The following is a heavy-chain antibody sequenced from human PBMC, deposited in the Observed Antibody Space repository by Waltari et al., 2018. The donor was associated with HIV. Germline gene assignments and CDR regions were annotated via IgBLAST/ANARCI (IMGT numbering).Heavy chain of an antibody. CDR3: AREAGYCSGGSCYSQH. J-gene: IGHJ1*01. CDR1: GGSISSSSYY. V-gene: IGHV4-39*07. D-gene: IGHD2-15*01. Sequence: QLQLQESGPGLVKPSETLSLTCTVSGGSISSSSYYWGWIRQPPGKGLEWIGSIYYSGSTYYNPSLESRVTISVDTSKNQFSLKLSSVTAADTAVYYCAREAGYCSGGSCYSQHWGQGTLVTVSS. CDR2: IYYSGST.